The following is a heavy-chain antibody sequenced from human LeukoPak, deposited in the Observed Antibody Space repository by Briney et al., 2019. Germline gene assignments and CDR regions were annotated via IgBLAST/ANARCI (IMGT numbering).Heavy chain of an antibody. CDR3: DRNCGRTSCYIH. J-gene: IGHJ4*02. Sequence: GGSLRLSCAASGFTFSSYAMSWVRQAPGKGLEWVSAISGSGGSTYYADSVKGRFTISRDNSKNTLYLQMNSLRDEDTAVYYCDRNCGRTSCYIHWGQGTLVTVSS. CDR2: ISGSGGST. V-gene: IGHV3-23*01. D-gene: IGHD2-2*02. CDR1: GFTFSSYA.